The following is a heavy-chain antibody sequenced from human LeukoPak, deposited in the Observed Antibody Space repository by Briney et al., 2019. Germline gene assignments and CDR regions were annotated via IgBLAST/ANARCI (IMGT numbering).Heavy chain of an antibody. CDR2: ISSDSSYT. V-gene: IGHV3-11*06. CDR1: GLTFSDYY. J-gene: IGHJ4*02. CDR3: ARDQRGYSGYDWWDY. Sequence: GGSLRLSCAASGLTFSDYYMSWIRQAPGKGLEWVSYISSDSSYTNYADSVKGRFTISRDNAKNSLYLQMNSLRAEDTAVYYCARDQRGYSGYDWWDYWGQGALVTVSS. D-gene: IGHD5-12*01.